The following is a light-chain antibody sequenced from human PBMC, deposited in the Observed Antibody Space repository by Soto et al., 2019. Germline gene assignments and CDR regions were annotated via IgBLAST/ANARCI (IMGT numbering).Light chain of an antibody. CDR2: DVS. CDR3: SSYTSSRTYV. J-gene: IGLJ1*01. V-gene: IGLV2-14*01. Sequence: QSVLTQPASVSGSPGQSITISCTGTSSDVGAYSYVSWYQQHPGKAPKLIIYDVSDRPSGISNRFSGSKSDNTASLTISGLQAEDEAEYYSSSYTSSRTYVFGTGTKVTVL. CDR1: SSDVGAYSY.